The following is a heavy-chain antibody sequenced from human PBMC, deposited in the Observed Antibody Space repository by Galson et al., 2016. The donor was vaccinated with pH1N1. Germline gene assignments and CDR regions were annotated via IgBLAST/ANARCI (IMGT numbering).Heavy chain of an antibody. V-gene: IGHV1-69*13. CDR2: INPMGGINPIFKTS. D-gene: IGHD3-22*01. J-gene: IGHJ4*02. CDR3: AKDRYFDTSGYYFESYY. Sequence: SVKVSCKASGGTFGSYGISWVRQAPGQGLEWMGGINPMGGINPIFKTSNYAQKFQGRVTITADESMSTAYMELRSLRSEDTAISYCAKDRYFDTSGYYFESYYWGQGTLVTVSS. CDR1: GGTFGSYG.